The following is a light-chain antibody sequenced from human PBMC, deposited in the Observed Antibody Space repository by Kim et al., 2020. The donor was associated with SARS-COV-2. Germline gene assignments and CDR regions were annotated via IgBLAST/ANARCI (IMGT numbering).Light chain of an antibody. CDR1: SSNIGAHYD. J-gene: IGLJ3*02. Sequence: QRVTISCTGTSSNIGAHYDVNWYQQLPGAAPKLLIYRNINRPSGVPDRFSGSKSDTSASLAITGLQADDEADYYCQSYDSSLISWVFGGGTQLTVL. CDR2: RNI. V-gene: IGLV1-40*01. CDR3: QSYDSSLISWV.